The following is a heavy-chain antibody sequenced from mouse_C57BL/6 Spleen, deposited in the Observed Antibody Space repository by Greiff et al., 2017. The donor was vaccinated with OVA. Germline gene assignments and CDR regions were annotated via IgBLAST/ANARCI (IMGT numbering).Heavy chain of an antibody. D-gene: IGHD1-1*01. CDR1: GYSFTGYY. V-gene: IGHV1-42*01. CDR3: ARGDYGSREPFDY. Sequence: EVQLQQSGPELVKPGASVKISCKASGYSFTGYYMNWVKQSPEKSLEWIGEINPSTGGTTYNQKLKAKATLTVDKSSSTAYMQLKSLTSEDSAVYYCARGDYGSREPFDYWGQGTTLTVSS. CDR2: INPSTGGT. J-gene: IGHJ2*01.